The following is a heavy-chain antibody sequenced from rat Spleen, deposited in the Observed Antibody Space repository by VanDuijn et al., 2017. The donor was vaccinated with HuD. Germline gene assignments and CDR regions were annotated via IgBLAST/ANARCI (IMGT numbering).Heavy chain of an antibody. V-gene: IGHV5-31*01. CDR3: ASNWGYYFDY. CDR2: ISYDGSST. J-gene: IGHJ2*01. D-gene: IGHD5-1*01. CDR1: GFTFNYYW. Sequence: EVQLVETGGGLVQPGRSLKLSCVASGFTFNYYWMTWIRQVQGKGLEWFASISYDGSSTYYRAYVKGRFTISRDNAKSTLYLQMDSLRSEDTATYYCASNWGYYFDYWGQGVMVTVSS.